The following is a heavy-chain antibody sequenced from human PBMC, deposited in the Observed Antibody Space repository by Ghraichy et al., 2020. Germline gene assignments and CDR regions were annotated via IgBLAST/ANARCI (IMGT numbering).Heavy chain of an antibody. V-gene: IGHV3-7*01. CDR2: IKPDGSEK. CDR1: GFTLSTYW. J-gene: IGHJ4*02. CDR3: ANVGNYRFDY. Sequence: GGSLRLSCAVSGFTLSTYWMSWVRQAPGKGLEWVANIKPDGSEKHYVDSVKGRFTISRDNAKNSLYLQMNSLRAEDTAVYYCANVGNYRFDYWGQGTLVTVSS. D-gene: IGHD5-24*01.